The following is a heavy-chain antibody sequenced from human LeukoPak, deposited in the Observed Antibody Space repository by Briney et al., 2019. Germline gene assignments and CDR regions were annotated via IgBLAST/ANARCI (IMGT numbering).Heavy chain of an antibody. Sequence: GGSLRLSCAASGFTFSTYAMSWVRHFPGRGLEWVSALGDRTYYADSVKGRFTISRDNSKSTLYLQMDSLRAEDTAVYYCGYGVGSARCYDCRGRGTLVTVSS. J-gene: IGHJ4*02. V-gene: IGHV3-23*01. CDR2: LGDRT. CDR3: GYGVGSARCYDC. D-gene: IGHD3-3*01. CDR1: GFTFSTYA.